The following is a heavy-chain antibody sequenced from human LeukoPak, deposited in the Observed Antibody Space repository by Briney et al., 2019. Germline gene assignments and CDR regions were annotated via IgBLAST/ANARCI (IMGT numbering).Heavy chain of an antibody. D-gene: IGHD4-11*01. J-gene: IGHJ4*02. CDR2: IKQDGSEK. CDR3: ARATVDYIKRGFDY. CDR1: GLTFSSYW. Sequence: GGSLRLSCAASGLTFSSYWMSWVRQAPGKGLEWVANIKQDGSEKYYVDSVKGRFAISRDNAKNSLYLQMNSLRAEDTAVYYCARATVDYIKRGFDYWGQGTLVTVSS. V-gene: IGHV3-7*01.